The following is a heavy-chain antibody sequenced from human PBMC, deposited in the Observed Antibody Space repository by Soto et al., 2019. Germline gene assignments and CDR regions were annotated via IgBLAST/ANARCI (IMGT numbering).Heavy chain of an antibody. V-gene: IGHV1-69*06. CDR1: GGTLSSFINYP. Sequence: ASVEVSCRASGGTLSSFINYPINWVRQAPGQGLEWMGGIVPNVGTVNYAQKFQGRVTITADKSTGTAYMELSSLRSEDTALYYCARRDTSGFLRYFDNWGQGTLVTVSS. CDR2: IVPNVGTV. J-gene: IGHJ4*02. D-gene: IGHD3-3*01. CDR3: ARRDTSGFLRYFDN.